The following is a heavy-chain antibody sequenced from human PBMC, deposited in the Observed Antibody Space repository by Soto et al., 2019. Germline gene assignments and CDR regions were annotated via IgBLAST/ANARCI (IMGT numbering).Heavy chain of an antibody. CDR3: ARGNDFWSGYYNDYYYMDV. D-gene: IGHD3-3*01. Sequence: PSETLSLTCTVSGGSISSYYWSWIRQPPGKGLEWIGYIYYSGSTNYNPSLKSRVTISVDTSKNQFSLKLSSVTAADTAVYYCARGNDFWSGYYNDYYYMDVWGKGTTVTVS. J-gene: IGHJ6*03. CDR2: IYYSGST. CDR1: GGSISSYY. V-gene: IGHV4-59*01.